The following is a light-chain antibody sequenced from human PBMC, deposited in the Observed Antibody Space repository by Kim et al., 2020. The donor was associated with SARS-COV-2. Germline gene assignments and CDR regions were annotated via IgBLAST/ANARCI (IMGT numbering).Light chain of an antibody. V-gene: IGLV2-14*03. CDR1: SSDVGGYNY. CDR3: SSYTSTTTWV. CDR2: DVS. J-gene: IGLJ2*01. Sequence: QSALTQPASVSGSPGQSITISCTGTSSDVGGYNYVSWYQQHPGKAPKLLIFDVSRRPSGVSYRFSGSKSGNTASLTISGLQAEDEADYYCSSYTSTTTWVFGGGTQLTVL.